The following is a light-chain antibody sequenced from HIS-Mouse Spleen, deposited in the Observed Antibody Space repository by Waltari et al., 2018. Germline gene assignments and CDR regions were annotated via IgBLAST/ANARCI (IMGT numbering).Light chain of an antibody. J-gene: IGLJ2*01. CDR2: EDN. V-gene: IGLV6-57*02. CDR1: SGSIASNY. Sequence: NFMLTQPHSVSESPGKTVTISCTGSSGSIASNYVQWYQQRPGRAPTTVIYEDNQRPSGVPDRFSGSIDSSSNAASLTSSGLKTEDEADYYCQSYDSSNVVFGGGTKLTVL. CDR3: QSYDSSNVV.